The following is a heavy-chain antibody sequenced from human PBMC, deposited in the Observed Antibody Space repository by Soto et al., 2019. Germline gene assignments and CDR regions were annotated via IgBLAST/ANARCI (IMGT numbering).Heavy chain of an antibody. CDR2: ISAYNGNT. V-gene: IGHV1-18*01. CDR3: ARDLWYDFWSGSDGIRLDY. CDR1: GYTFTSYG. D-gene: IGHD3-3*01. J-gene: IGHJ4*02. Sequence: ASVKVSCKASGYTFTSYGISWVRQAPGQGLEWMGWISAYNGNTNYAQKLQGRVTMTTDTSTSTAYMELRSLRSDDTAVYYCARDLWYDFWSGSDGIRLDYWGQGTLVTVSS.